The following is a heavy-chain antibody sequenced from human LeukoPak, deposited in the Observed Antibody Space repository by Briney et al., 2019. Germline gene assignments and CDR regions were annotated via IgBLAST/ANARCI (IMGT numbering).Heavy chain of an antibody. CDR1: GFTVSNNY. CDR3: AKDLDLEHDY. D-gene: IGHD3-3*01. J-gene: IGHJ4*02. Sequence: PGGSLRLSCAASGFTVSNNYMNWVRQAPGKGLEWVSVTYSGGTTKYADSVKGRFTATRDNSKNTLYLQMNSLRAEDTAVYYCAKDLDLEHDYWGQGTLVTVSS. V-gene: IGHV3-66*01. CDR2: TYSGGTT.